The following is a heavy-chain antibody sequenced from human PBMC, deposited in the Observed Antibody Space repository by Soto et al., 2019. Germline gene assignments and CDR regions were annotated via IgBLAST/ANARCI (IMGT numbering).Heavy chain of an antibody. CDR3: ASALQYQNWLDP. CDR2: IWSGGSNK. V-gene: IGHV3-33*01. CDR1: GFTLSNYG. J-gene: IGHJ5*02. D-gene: IGHD4-4*01. Sequence: QVQLVESGGGVVQPGRSLRLSCAASGFTLSNYGMHWVRQAPGKGLEWVAVIWSGGSNKYYVDSVKGRFTISRDNSKNTLYLQMNSLRAEDTAVYYCASALQYQNWLDPWGQGTLVTVSS.